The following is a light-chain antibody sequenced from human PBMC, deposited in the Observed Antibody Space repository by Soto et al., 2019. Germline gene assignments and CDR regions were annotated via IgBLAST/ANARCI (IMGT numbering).Light chain of an antibody. CDR1: SSDVGGYNY. CDR2: EVY. J-gene: IGLJ2*01. CDR3: SAYAGSSTWV. Sequence: QSVPTQPPSASGSPGQSVTFSCTGTSSDVGGYNYVSWYQQYPGKAPKLMIYEVYKRHSGVPDRFSGSKSDNTASLTVSGLQPEDEADYYCSAYAGSSTWVFGGGTKLTVL. V-gene: IGLV2-8*01.